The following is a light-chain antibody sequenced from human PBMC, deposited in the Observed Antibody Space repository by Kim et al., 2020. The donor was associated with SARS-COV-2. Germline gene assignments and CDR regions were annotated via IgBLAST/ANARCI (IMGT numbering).Light chain of an antibody. Sequence: GQLGAISCTGTSSDVGGYTYVSWYQQHAGKAPKLMIYDVSKRPSGVPDRFSGSKSGNTASLTISGLQAEDEADYYCCSYAGSYTYVFGTGTKVTVL. J-gene: IGLJ1*01. CDR3: CSYAGSYTYV. CDR1: SSDVGGYTY. CDR2: DVS. V-gene: IGLV2-11*01.